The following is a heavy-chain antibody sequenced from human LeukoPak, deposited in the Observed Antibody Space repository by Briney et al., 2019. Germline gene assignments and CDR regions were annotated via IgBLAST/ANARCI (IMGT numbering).Heavy chain of an antibody. CDR3: ARHGPLYDIWSAQFYFDY. Sequence: SETLSHTCTVSGDSISTYYWSWIRQPPGKRLEWIGYIYFSGTTNYNPSLKSRVTISVDTSKNQFSLRLSSVTAVDTALYYCARHGPLYDIWSAQFYFDYWGQGTLVTVSS. D-gene: IGHD3-3*01. CDR1: GDSISTYY. CDR2: IYFSGTT. V-gene: IGHV4-59*08. J-gene: IGHJ4*02.